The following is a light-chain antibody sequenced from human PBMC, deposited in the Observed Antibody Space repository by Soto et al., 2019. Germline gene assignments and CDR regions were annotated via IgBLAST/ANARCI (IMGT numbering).Light chain of an antibody. Sequence: EIVMTQSPATLSVSPGERATLSCRVSLSVSINLAWYQQKPGQAPRLLIYGASTRATGIPARFSGSGSGTEFTLTISSLQSEDFAVYYCQQYNNWSSITFGQGTRVEIK. CDR3: QQYNNWSSIT. CDR1: LSVSIN. V-gene: IGKV3-15*01. J-gene: IGKJ5*01. CDR2: GAS.